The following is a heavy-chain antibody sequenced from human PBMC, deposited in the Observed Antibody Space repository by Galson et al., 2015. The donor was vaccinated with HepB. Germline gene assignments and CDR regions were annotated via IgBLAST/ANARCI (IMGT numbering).Heavy chain of an antibody. D-gene: IGHD3-10*01. CDR1: GFTFSRYA. CDR3: GKVGGVLGELLYYYFDY. Sequence: SLRLSCAASGFTFSRYAMSWVRQAPGKGLEWVSGISGSGGSTYYADSVKGRFTIFRDNSKNTLYLQMNSLRAQDTAVYYWGKVGGVLGELLYYYFDYWGQGTLVTVSS. V-gene: IGHV3-23*01. CDR2: ISGSGGST. J-gene: IGHJ4*02.